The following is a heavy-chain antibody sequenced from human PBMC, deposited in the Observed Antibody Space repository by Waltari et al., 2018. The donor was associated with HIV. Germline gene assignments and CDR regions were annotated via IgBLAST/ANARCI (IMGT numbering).Heavy chain of an antibody. V-gene: IGHV1-18*01. CDR3: ARDHYYGSSGYYSDY. J-gene: IGHJ4*02. CDR2: FSGYNGDT. D-gene: IGHD3-22*01. Sequence: QVHLVRSGAELRKPGGPVTVYCKASGCNVRDSVITWVRQAPGQGLEWVGWFSGYNGDTKYAQKVRVRVTMTTDTSTSTAYLEMGSLRFDDTAVYYCARDHYYGSSGYYSDYWGQGTLVTVSS. CDR1: GCNVRDSV.